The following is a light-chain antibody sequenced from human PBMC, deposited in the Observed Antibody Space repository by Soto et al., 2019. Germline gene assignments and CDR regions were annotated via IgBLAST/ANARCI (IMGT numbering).Light chain of an antibody. CDR1: QSVTSSH. CDR2: GAS. Sequence: IVLTQSPGTLSLSPGGRATLSCRASQSVTSSHLAWYQQKPGQAPRLLIYGASNRATGIPDRFSDSGSGTDFTLTISRLEPEDFAVYYCQQYDNSLTWTFGQGTKVEV. V-gene: IGKV3-20*01. J-gene: IGKJ1*01. CDR3: QQYDNSLTWT.